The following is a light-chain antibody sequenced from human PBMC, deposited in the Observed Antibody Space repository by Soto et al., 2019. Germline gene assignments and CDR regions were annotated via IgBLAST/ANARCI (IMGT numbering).Light chain of an antibody. Sequence: IVFTQSPATLSLSRGEEASLSCKAIQSVSTYLAWYQQRPGQAPRLLIYDASYRATDIPPRFSGSGSGTDFTLTISSLEPEDFAVYYCQQRRSWPPTITFGQGTRLEIK. CDR3: QQRRSWPPTIT. CDR2: DAS. V-gene: IGKV3-11*01. J-gene: IGKJ5*01. CDR1: QSVSTY.